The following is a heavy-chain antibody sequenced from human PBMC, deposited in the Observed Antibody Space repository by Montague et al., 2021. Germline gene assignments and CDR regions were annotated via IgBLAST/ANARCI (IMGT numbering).Heavy chain of an antibody. J-gene: IGHJ4*02. CDR2: FNSGGNT. Sequence: SETLSLTCTVSGGSFSSTSHSWVRICQPPGKGLVWIVTFNSGGNTYYNPALKSRVSISADTSNSQFSLKLHSVTAADTAVYFCARARITGTTTPLDYWGQGTLVTVSS. V-gene: IGHV4-39*01. CDR1: GGSFSSTSHS. CDR3: ARARITGTTTPLDY. D-gene: IGHD1/OR15-1a*01.